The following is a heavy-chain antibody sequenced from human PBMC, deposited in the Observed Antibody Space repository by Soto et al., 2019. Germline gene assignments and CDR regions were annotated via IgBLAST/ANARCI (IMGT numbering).Heavy chain of an antibody. J-gene: IGHJ4*02. V-gene: IGHV1-69*13. CDR2: IIPIFGTA. Sequence: SVKVSCKASGGTFSSYAISWVRQPPAQGLEWMGGIIPIFGTANYAQKCQGRVTITADESTSTGYMELSSLRSEDSAVHYCALAVGGKVDYWGQGNLVTVSS. CDR3: ALAVGGKVDY. D-gene: IGHD6-19*01. CDR1: GGTFSSYA.